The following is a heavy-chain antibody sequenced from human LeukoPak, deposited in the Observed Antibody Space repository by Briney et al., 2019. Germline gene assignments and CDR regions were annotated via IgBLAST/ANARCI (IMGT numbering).Heavy chain of an antibody. J-gene: IGHJ4*02. Sequence: GRSLRLSCAASGFTFGTYGMHWVRQAPGKGLEWVAVIWYDGSNEYYADSVKGRFTISRDNSKNTLYLQMNSLRAEDTAVYYCAKDGLVVTAIRDQYYFDYWGQGTLVTVSS. CDR1: GFTFGTYG. CDR2: IWYDGSNE. D-gene: IGHD2-21*02. V-gene: IGHV3-33*06. CDR3: AKDGLVVTAIRDQYYFDY.